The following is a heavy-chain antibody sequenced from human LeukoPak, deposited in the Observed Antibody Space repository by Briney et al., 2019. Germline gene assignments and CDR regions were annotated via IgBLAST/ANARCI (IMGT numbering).Heavy chain of an antibody. V-gene: IGHV3-9*01. CDR2: ISWNSGSI. Sequence: PGGSLRLSCAASGFTFDDYAMHWVRQAPGKGLEWVSGISWNSGSIGYADSVKGRFTISRDNAKNSLYLQMNSLRAEDTALYYCAKDRRGYDRSDAFDIWGQGTMVTVSS. D-gene: IGHD3-22*01. J-gene: IGHJ3*02. CDR1: GFTFDDYA. CDR3: AKDRRGYDRSDAFDI.